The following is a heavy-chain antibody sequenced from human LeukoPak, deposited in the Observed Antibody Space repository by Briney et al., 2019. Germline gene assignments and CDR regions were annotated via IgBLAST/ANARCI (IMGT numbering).Heavy chain of an antibody. CDR1: GFSFNTCA. CDR3: QTGTTSYYFDY. CDR2: ISGGGRST. D-gene: IGHD1-1*01. J-gene: IGHJ4*02. Sequence: GGSLRLSCAASGFSFNTCAMSWVRQAPGKGLEWVSTISGGGRSTDYADSVKGQFTISRDNSKNTLYLQMNSLRAEDTAVYYCQTGTTSYYFDYWGQGTLVTVSS. V-gene: IGHV3-23*01.